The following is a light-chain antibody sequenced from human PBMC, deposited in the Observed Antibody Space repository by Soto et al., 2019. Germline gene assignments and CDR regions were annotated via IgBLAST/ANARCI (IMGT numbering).Light chain of an antibody. Sequence: DIQMTQFPSSLSACVGDRVTITCRASQGIRNDLAWYQQKPGKAPKRLIYAASSLQSGVPSRFSGRGSGTEFTLAISSLQPEDFATFYCLQHSTYPLTFGQGTKVEIK. V-gene: IGKV1-17*01. CDR1: QGIRND. CDR3: LQHSTYPLT. J-gene: IGKJ1*01. CDR2: AAS.